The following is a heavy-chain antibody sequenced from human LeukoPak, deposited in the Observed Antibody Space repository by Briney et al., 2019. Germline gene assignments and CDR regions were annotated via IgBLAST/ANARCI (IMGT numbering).Heavy chain of an antibody. CDR2: IYTSGST. D-gene: IGHD6-13*01. V-gene: IGHV4-4*07. CDR1: GGSISSYY. Sequence: PSETLSLTCTVSGGSISSYYWSWIRQPAGKGLEWIGRIYTSGSTNYNPSLKSRVTMSVDMSKNQFSLKLSSVTAADTAVYYCARDRREFSSSWYRHTMGVSFFDYWGQGTLVTVSS. J-gene: IGHJ4*02. CDR3: ARDRREFSSSWYRHTMGVSFFDY.